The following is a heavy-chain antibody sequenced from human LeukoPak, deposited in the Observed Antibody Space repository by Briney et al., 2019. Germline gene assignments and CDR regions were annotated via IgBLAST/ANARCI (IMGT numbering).Heavy chain of an antibody. D-gene: IGHD1-26*01. J-gene: IGHJ5*02. CDR2: INTNTGNP. V-gene: IGHV7-4-1*02. Sequence: ASVKVSCKASGYTFTSYAMNWVRQAPGQGLEWMGWINTNTGNPTYAQGFTGRFVFSLDTSVSTAYLQISSLKAEDTAVYYCARDPDVIVGANNWFDPWGQGTLVTVSS. CDR3: ARDPDVIVGANNWFDP. CDR1: GYTFTSYA.